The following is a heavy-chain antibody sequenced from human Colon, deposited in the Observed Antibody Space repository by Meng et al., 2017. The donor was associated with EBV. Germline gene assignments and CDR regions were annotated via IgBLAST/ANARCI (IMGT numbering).Heavy chain of an antibody. V-gene: IGHV1-69*13. CDR1: GDSFSTQT. CDR2: LIAVFDKT. Sequence: QAQVVQSGAGVKKPGSSVKVACKTSGDSFSTQTFSWARQAPGQGLEWMGGLIAVFDKTKAAPRFQDRVTFTADESTSTAYMELSSLTFDDTAVYFCARGRRNEPLFDYWGQGTLVTVSS. D-gene: IGHD1-14*01. CDR3: ARGRRNEPLFDY. J-gene: IGHJ4*02.